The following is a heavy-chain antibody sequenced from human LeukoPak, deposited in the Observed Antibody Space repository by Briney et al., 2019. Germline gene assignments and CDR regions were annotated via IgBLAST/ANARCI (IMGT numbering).Heavy chain of an antibody. J-gene: IGHJ4*02. CDR1: GFTFSSYA. D-gene: IGHD4-17*01. CDR2: ISSSGSTI. V-gene: IGHV3-48*04. CDR3: ARGDYGDYFRNY. Sequence: PGGSLRLSCAASGFTFSSYAMSWVRQAPGKGLEWVSYISSSGSTIYYADSVKGRFTISRDNAKNSLYLQMNSLRAEDTAVYYCARGDYGDYFRNYWGRGTLVTVSS.